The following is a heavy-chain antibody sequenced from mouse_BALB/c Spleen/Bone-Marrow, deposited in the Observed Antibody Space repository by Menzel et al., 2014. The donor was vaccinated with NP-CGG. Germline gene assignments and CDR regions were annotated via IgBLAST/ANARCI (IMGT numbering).Heavy chain of an antibody. D-gene: IGHD2-3*01. CDR1: GYTFTSYW. Sequence: VQLQQSGAELVEPGAPVKLSCKASGYTFTSYWMNWVKQRPGRGLEWIGRIDPSDSETHCNQKFKDKATLTVDKSSSTAYIQLSSLTSEDSAVYYCARALGDGYYYAMDYWGQGTSVTVSS. CDR2: IDPSDSET. V-gene: IGHV1-74*01. CDR3: ARALGDGYYYAMDY. J-gene: IGHJ4*01.